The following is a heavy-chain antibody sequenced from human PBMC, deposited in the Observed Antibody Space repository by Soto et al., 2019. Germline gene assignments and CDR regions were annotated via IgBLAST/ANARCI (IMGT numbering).Heavy chain of an antibody. Sequence: QITLKESGPTLVKPTQTLTLNCTFSGFSLSTSGVGVGWIRQPPGKALEWLALIYWDDDKRYSTSLKSRLTITKDTSNNQVVLTMTHMYPGDTATYYCAPTRSWEGSFDYWCQGTLVTVSS. V-gene: IGHV2-5*02. CDR1: GFSLSTSGVG. CDR3: APTRSWEGSFDY. J-gene: IGHJ4*02. D-gene: IGHD6-13*01. CDR2: IYWDDDK.